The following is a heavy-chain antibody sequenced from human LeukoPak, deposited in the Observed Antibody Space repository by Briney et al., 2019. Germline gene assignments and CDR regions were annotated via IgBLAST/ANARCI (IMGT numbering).Heavy chain of an antibody. CDR2: IYYSGST. D-gene: IGHD3-16*02. Sequence: SETLSLTCTVSGGSISSYYWSWIRQPPGKGLEWIGYIYYSGSTNYNPSLKSRVTISVDTSKNQFSLRLSSVTAAGTAVYYCARRLSDYVWGSYRYPLGAFDIWGQGTMVTVSS. V-gene: IGHV4-59*08. J-gene: IGHJ3*02. CDR1: GGSISSYY. CDR3: ARRLSDYVWGSYRYPLGAFDI.